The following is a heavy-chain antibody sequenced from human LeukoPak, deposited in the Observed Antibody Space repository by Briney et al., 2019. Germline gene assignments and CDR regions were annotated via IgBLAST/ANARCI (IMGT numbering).Heavy chain of an antibody. V-gene: IGHV4-30-4*01. Sequence: SETLSLTCTVSGGTISSGDYYWSWIRQPPGKDLEWIGYIYYSGSTSYSPSLKSRLTISVDRSKNQFSLRLNSVTAADTAVYYCARDILTGFDYWGQGTLVTVSS. J-gene: IGHJ4*02. CDR1: GGTISSGDYY. CDR3: ARDILTGFDY. CDR2: IYYSGST. D-gene: IGHD3-9*01.